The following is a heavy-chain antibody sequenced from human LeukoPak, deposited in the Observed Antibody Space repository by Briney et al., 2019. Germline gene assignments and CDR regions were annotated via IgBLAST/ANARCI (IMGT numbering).Heavy chain of an antibody. CDR1: GFTFSSYG. V-gene: IGHV3-30*18. J-gene: IGHJ4*02. CDR3: AKPGRSFTSGY. Sequence: SGGSLRLSCAASGFTFSSYGMHWVRQAPGKGLEWVAVISYDGSNKYYADSVKGRFTISRDNSKNTLYLQMNSLRVEDTAVYYCAKPGRSFTSGYWGQGTLVTVSS. D-gene: IGHD3-10*01. CDR2: ISYDGSNK.